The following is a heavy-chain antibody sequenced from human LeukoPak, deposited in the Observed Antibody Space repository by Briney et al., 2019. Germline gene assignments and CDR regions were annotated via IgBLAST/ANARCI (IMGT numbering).Heavy chain of an antibody. CDR1: GGSISSGGYY. V-gene: IGHV4-31*03. CDR3: ARFYYYDILTGYYGGDYFDY. CDR2: IYYSGST. J-gene: IGHJ4*02. D-gene: IGHD3-9*01. Sequence: PSETLSLTRTVSGGSISSGGYYWSWIRQHPGKGLEWIGYIYYSGSTYYNPSLKSRVTISVDTSKNQFSLKLSSVTAADTAVYYCARFYYYDILTGYYGGDYFDYWGQGTLVTVSS.